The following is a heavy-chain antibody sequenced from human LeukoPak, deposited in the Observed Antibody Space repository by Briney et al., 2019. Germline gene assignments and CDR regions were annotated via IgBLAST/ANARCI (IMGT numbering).Heavy chain of an antibody. J-gene: IGHJ5*02. CDR2: FYYSGST. V-gene: IGHV4-39*01. CDR1: GGSITNSSYY. CDR3: ARHYYGSGSSGWFDP. Sequence: SETLSLTCTVSGGSITNSSYYWAWIRQPPGKGLEWIGCFYYSGSTYYNPSFKSRVTISVDTSKNQFSLKLSSVTAADTAVYYCARHYYGSGSSGWFDPWGQGTLVTVSS. D-gene: IGHD3-10*01.